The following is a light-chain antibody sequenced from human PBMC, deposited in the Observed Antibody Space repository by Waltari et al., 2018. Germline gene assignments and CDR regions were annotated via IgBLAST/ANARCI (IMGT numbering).Light chain of an antibody. Sequence: DIQMTQSPSTLSASVGDRVTITCRASQSISSWLAWYQQKPGKAPKLLIYKASSLESGVPSRFSGSGSGTEFTLTISSLQPDDFATYYCQQYRSYLYTFGQGTKQEIK. J-gene: IGKJ2*01. CDR1: QSISSW. CDR2: KAS. CDR3: QQYRSYLYT. V-gene: IGKV1-5*03.